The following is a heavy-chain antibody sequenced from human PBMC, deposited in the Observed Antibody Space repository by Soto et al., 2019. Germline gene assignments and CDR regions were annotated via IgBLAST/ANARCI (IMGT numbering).Heavy chain of an antibody. D-gene: IGHD3-3*02. J-gene: IGHJ5*02. CDR2: IFYLGSS. CDR3: ARHSLALRKNNGFDP. CDR1: GDSIISSDFY. V-gene: IGHV4-39*01. Sequence: SETLSLTCTVSGDSIISSDFYWGWVRQPPGKGLEWIGSIFYLGSSYYNPSLKSRVTMSVDTSKNQFSLRLRSVTAADTALYFCARHSLALRKNNGFDPWGQRIIVTDSS.